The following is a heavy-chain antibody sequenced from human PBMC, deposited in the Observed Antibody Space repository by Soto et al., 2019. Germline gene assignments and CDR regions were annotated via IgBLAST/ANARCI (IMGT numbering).Heavy chain of an antibody. CDR3: ARVGSSGWSPDY. D-gene: IGHD6-19*01. J-gene: IGHJ4*02. V-gene: IGHV4-59*11. CDR2: IFYSGST. Sequence: LSLTCTVSGGSISGHYWTWIRQPPGKGLEWIGYIFYSGSTNYNPSLKSRVTISVDTSKNQFSLKLSSVTAADTAVYYCARVGSSGWSPDYWGPGTLVTVSS. CDR1: GGSISGHY.